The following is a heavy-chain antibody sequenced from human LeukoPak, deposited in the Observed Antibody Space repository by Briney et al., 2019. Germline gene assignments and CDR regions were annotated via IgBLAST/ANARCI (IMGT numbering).Heavy chain of an antibody. V-gene: IGHV3-66*01. J-gene: IGHJ4*02. Sequence: GGSLRLSCAASGFTVSSNYMSWVRQAPGKGLEWVSVIYSGGTTHKADSVKGRFTISRDNSKNTMYLQMNSLRAEDTAVYYCARDTNYYGSGSSDYWGQGTLVTVSS. D-gene: IGHD3-10*01. CDR3: ARDTNYYGSGSSDY. CDR2: IYSGGTT. CDR1: GFTVSSNY.